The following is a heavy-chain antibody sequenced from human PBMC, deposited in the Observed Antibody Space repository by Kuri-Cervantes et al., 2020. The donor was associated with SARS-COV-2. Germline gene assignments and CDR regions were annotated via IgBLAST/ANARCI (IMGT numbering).Heavy chain of an antibody. V-gene: IGHV4-59*08. CDR1: GGSISSYY. CDR3: ARQRCLGYIDV. D-gene: IGHD3-10*02. J-gene: IGHJ6*03. Sequence: GSLRLSCTVSGGSISSYYWSWIRQPPGKGLEWIGYIYYSGSTNYNPSIKSRVTISVDTSKNQFSLKLSSVTGADTGVYYCARQRCLGYIDVWGKGTPVTVSS. CDR2: IYYSGST.